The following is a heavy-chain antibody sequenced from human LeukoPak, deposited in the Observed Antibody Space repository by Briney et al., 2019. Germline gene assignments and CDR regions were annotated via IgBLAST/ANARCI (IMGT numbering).Heavy chain of an antibody. CDR2: IYYSGST. Sequence: SETLSLTCSVSGGSVSSSSYYWGWIRQPPGKGLEWIGSIYYSGSTYYNPSLKSRVTISADTSKNQFSLKLSSVTAADTAVYYCARRTFRYYFDYWGQGTLVTVSS. V-gene: IGHV4-39*01. D-gene: IGHD3-16*01. CDR1: GGSVSSSSYY. CDR3: ARRTFRYYFDY. J-gene: IGHJ4*02.